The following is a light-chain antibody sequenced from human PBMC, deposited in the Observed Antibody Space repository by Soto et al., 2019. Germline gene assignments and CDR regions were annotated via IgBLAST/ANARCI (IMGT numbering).Light chain of an antibody. J-gene: IGLJ1*01. V-gene: IGLV2-14*01. CDR2: EAT. CDR3: TSYTITSPYV. CDR1: SSDIGRYNF. Sequence: LTQPASMSGSPGQSITISCTGTSSDIGRYNFVSWYQHHPGKAPKLIIYEATKRPSGVSYRFSGSKSGDTASLTISGLQAEDEADYYCTSYTITSPYVFGTGTKVTVL.